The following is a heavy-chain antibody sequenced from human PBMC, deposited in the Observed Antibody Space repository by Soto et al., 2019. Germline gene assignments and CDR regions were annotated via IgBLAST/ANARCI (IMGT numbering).Heavy chain of an antibody. Sequence: GGSLRLSCAASGFTFSSHDMHWVRQAPGKGLEWVTIISYHGINKYYADSVKGRFTISRDNSRNTVSLQMNSLRAEDTAVYYCAKLGAVAGEDYWGQGILVTVSS. CDR1: GFTFSSHD. V-gene: IGHV3-30*18. D-gene: IGHD6-19*01. J-gene: IGHJ4*02. CDR2: ISYHGINK. CDR3: AKLGAVAGEDY.